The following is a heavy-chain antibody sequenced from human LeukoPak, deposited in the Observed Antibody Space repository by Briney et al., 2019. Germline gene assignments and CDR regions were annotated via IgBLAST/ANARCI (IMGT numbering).Heavy chain of an antibody. CDR3: ARGYGLTYYYDSSGYFDAFDI. CDR2: INSGGSCT. D-gene: IGHD3-22*01. CDR1: GFTFSSYW. Sequence: GXXRLSCAASGFTFSSYWMHWVRQAPGKGLVWVSRINSGGSCTNYAGSVKGRFTISGDNDENTLYVQMNRLRAADTAVYYCARGYGLTYYYDSSGYFDAFDIWGQGTMVTVSS. J-gene: IGHJ3*02. V-gene: IGHV3-74*01.